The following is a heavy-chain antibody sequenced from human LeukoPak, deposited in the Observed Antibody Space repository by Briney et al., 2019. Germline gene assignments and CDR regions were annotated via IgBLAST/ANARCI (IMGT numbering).Heavy chain of an antibody. CDR3: AKLVTHFDY. CDR2: ISYDGSNK. D-gene: IGHD4-23*01. CDR1: GFTFSSYA. J-gene: IGHJ4*02. V-gene: IGHV3-30-3*02. Sequence: SGGSLRLSCAASGFTFSSYAIHWVRQAPGKGLVWVALISYDGSNKYYADSVKGRFTISRDNSKNTLCLQMNSLRAEDTAVYYCAKLVTHFDYWGQGTLVTVSS.